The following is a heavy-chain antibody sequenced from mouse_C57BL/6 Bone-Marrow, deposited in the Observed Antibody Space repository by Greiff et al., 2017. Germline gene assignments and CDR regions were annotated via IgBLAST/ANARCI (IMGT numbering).Heavy chain of an antibody. CDR2: IYPGDGDT. D-gene: IGHD1-1*01. CDR3: ASPLYYGSSFWFAY. J-gene: IGHJ3*01. CDR1: GYAFSSSW. V-gene: IGHV1-82*01. Sequence: VQLQQSGPELVKPGASVKISCKASGYAFSSSWMNWVKQRPGKGLAWIGRIYPGDGDTNYNGKFKGQATLTADKSSSTAYMQLSSLTSEDSAVYFCASPLYYGSSFWFAYWGQGTLVTVSA.